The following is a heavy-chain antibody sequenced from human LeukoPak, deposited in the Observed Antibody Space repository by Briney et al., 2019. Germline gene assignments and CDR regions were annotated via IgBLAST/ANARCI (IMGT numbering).Heavy chain of an antibody. V-gene: IGHV3-23*01. CDR3: ARDFRARAVAFDY. J-gene: IGHJ4*02. D-gene: IGHD6-19*01. CDR2: ISGSGAGT. CDR1: GFTFSSYW. Sequence: GGSLRLSCAASGFTFSSYWMNWVRQASGKGLEWVSAISGSGAGTYYADSVKGRFTISRDNSKNTLYLQMNSLRAEDAAVYFCARDFRARAVAFDYWGQGTLVTVSS.